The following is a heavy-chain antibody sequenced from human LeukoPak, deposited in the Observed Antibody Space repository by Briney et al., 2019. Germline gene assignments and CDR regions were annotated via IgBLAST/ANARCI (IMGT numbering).Heavy chain of an antibody. CDR3: ARDTSSSWRSHFFDY. J-gene: IGHJ4*02. CDR1: GFTFSSYS. V-gene: IGHV3-30*05. Sequence: GGSLRLSCAASGFTFSSYSMNWVRQAPGKGLEWVAVISYDGSNKYYADSVKGRFTISRDNSKNTLYLQMNSLRAEDTAVYYCARDTSSSWRSHFFDYWGQGTLVTVSS. D-gene: IGHD6-13*01. CDR2: ISYDGSNK.